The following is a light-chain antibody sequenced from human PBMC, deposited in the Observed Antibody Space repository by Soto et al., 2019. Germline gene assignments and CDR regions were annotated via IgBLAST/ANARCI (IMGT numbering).Light chain of an antibody. CDR1: QTVRNNY. V-gene: IGKV3-20*01. CDR3: QQFSSYPLT. Sequence: EIVMTQCPGTLWLSPGERATLSCRASQTVRNNYLAWYQQKPGQAPRLLIYDASSRATGIPDRFSGGGSGTDFTLTISRLEPEDFAVYDCQQFSSYPLTFGGGTKVDIK. CDR2: DAS. J-gene: IGKJ4*01.